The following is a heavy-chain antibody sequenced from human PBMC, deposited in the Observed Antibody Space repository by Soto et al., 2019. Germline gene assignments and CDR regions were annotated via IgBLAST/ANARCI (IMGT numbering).Heavy chain of an antibody. D-gene: IGHD2-2*01. V-gene: IGHV3-23*01. J-gene: IGHJ3*02. CDR1: GFTFSSYA. Sequence: GGSLRLSCAASGFTFSSYAMSWVRQAPGKGLEWVSAISGSGGSTYYADSVKGRFTISRDNSKNTLYLQMNSLRAEDTAVYYCAKDVDSVVVPAAPNDAFDSPGQATSVTVAS. CDR3: AKDVDSVVVPAAPNDAFDS. CDR2: ISGSGGST.